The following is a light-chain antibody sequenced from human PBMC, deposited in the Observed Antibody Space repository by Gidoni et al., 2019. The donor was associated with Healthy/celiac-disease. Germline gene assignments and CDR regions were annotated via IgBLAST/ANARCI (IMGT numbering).Light chain of an antibody. CDR2: GKN. J-gene: IGLJ2*01. V-gene: IGLV3-19*01. Sequence: SSELTQDPAVSVALGQTVRITCQGDSLRSYYASWYTQKPGQAPVLVIYGKNNRPSGIPDRFSGSSSGNTASLTITGAQAEDEADYYCNSRDSSGNHRVVFGGGTKLTVL. CDR1: SLRSYY. CDR3: NSRDSSGNHRVV.